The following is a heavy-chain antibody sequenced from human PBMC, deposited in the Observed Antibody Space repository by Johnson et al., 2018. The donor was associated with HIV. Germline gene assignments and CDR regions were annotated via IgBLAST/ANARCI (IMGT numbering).Heavy chain of an antibody. D-gene: IGHD2-21*02. CDR3: ASGIRGVVVTADDAFDI. V-gene: IGHV3-30-3*01. CDR2: ISYDGSIK. CDR1: GFTFSSYA. J-gene: IGHJ3*02. Sequence: QVQLVESGGGVVQPGRSLRLSCAASGFTFSSYAMHWVRQAPGKGLEWVAVISYDGSIKNYADSVKGRFTISRDNFKNTLYLQMNSLRAEDTAVYYCASGIRGVVVTADDAFDIWGQGTMVTVSS.